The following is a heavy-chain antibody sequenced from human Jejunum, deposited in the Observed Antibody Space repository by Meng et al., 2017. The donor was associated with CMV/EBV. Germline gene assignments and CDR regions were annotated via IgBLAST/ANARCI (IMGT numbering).Heavy chain of an antibody. CDR1: TFSSYA. V-gene: IGHV3-23*01. CDR2: ISSGGST. CDR3: AKRIEARRMRLNYYGMDV. D-gene: IGHD6-6*01. Sequence: TFSSYAMSGVRQAPGKGLEWVSSISSGGSTYYADSVKGRFTISRDNSKDTLYLQINSLRVEDTAVYYCAKRIEARRMRLNYYGMDVWGQGTTVTVSS. J-gene: IGHJ6*02.